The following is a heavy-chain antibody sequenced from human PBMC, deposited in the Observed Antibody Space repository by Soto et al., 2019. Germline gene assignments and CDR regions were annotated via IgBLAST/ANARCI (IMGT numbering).Heavy chain of an antibody. D-gene: IGHD3-10*01. CDR3: ARDTGSYGTGGMDV. J-gene: IGHJ6*02. Sequence: GGSLRLSCAASGFTFSNYGMHWVRQAPGKGLEWVAVVWYDGSNKYYADSVKGRFTISRDNSKNTLYLQMNSLRAEDTAVYYCARDTGSYGTGGMDVWGQGTTVTVSS. V-gene: IGHV3-33*01. CDR2: VWYDGSNK. CDR1: GFTFSNYG.